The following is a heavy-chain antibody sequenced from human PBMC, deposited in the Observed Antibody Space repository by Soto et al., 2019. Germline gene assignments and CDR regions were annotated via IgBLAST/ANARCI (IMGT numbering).Heavy chain of an antibody. CDR2: IIPIFGTA. Sequence: QVQLVQSGAEVKKPGSSVKVSCKASGGTFSSYAISWVRQAPGQGLEWMGGIIPIFGTANYAQKFQGRVTITEDESTSTAYMELSRLRSEDTAVYYCASGLVWYYYYYYGMDVWGQGTTVTVSS. CDR3: ASGLVWYYYYYYGMDV. D-gene: IGHD2-8*02. CDR1: GGTFSSYA. J-gene: IGHJ6*02. V-gene: IGHV1-69*01.